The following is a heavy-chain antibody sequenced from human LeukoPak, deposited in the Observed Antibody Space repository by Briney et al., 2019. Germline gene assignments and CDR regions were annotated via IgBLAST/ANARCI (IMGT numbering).Heavy chain of an antibody. CDR1: GFTFSSYA. CDR2: TSGSDGTT. V-gene: IGHV3-23*01. CDR3: ARGKTGDS. D-gene: IGHD7-27*01. J-gene: IGHJ4*02. Sequence: GGSLRLSCAASGFTFSSYAMSWVRQAPGKGLEWISATSGSDGTTYYADSVKGRFTISRDNSKNTLYLQMDSLRAEDTAVYYCARGKTGDSWGQGTLVTVSS.